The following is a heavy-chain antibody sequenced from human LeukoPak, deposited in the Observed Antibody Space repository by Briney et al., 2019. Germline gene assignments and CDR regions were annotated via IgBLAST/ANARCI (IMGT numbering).Heavy chain of an antibody. D-gene: IGHD3-3*01. J-gene: IGHJ3*02. CDR1: GFTFSSYS. Sequence: GGSLRLSCAASGFTFSSYSMNWVRQAPGKGLEWVSGISWNSGSIGYADSVKGRFTISRDNAKNSLYLQMNSLRAEDTALYYCAKETYYDFWSGYSDAFDIWGQGTMVTVSS. CDR3: AKETYYDFWSGYSDAFDI. V-gene: IGHV3-9*01. CDR2: ISWNSGSI.